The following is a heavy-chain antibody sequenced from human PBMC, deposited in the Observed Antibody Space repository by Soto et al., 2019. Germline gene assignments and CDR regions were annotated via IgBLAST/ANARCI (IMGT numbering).Heavy chain of an antibody. D-gene: IGHD3-16*01. CDR1: GGSISSYY. Sequence: SETLSLTCTVSGGSISSYYWSWIRQPPGKGLEWIGYIYYSGSTNYNPSLKSRVTIALDTSKNQFSLRLSSVTAADTAVYYCAKAIRYAYDSWGQGTLVTVSS. J-gene: IGHJ4*02. CDR3: AKAIRYAYDS. CDR2: IYYSGST. V-gene: IGHV4-59*01.